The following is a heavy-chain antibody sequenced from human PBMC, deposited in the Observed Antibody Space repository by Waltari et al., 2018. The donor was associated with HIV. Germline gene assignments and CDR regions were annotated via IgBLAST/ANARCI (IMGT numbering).Heavy chain of an antibody. D-gene: IGHD6-6*01. CDR1: GGPVNSYY. V-gene: IGHV4-4*07. CDR3: ARTLGFGSSSY. Sequence: RLQESGPRLVKPSETLSLTCSASGGPVNSYYWSWIRLPAGKGLEWIGRIYPDGGTNYSPSLKSRVTMSINKSKNQFSLNLNSVTAADTAVYYCARTLGFGSSSYWGRGTLVTVSS. J-gene: IGHJ4*02. CDR2: IYPDGGT.